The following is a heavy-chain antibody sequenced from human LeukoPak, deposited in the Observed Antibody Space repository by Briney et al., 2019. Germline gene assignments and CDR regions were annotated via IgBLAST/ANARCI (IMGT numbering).Heavy chain of an antibody. Sequence: GGSLRLSCAASGSTFSSYSMNWVRQAPGKGLEWVSSISSSSSYIYYADSVKGRFTISRDNAKNSLYLQMNSLRAEDTAVYYCARGDSSGHFDYWGQGTLVTVSS. CDR2: ISSSSSYI. D-gene: IGHD6-19*01. CDR1: GSTFSSYS. J-gene: IGHJ4*02. CDR3: ARGDSSGHFDY. V-gene: IGHV3-21*01.